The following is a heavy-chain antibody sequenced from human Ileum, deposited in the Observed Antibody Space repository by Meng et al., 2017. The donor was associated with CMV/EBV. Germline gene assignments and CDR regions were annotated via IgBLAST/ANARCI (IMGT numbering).Heavy chain of an antibody. CDR3: ARDGLSGRYFDY. V-gene: IGHV7-4-1*02. CDR2: IDTNTGNP. J-gene: IGHJ4*02. CDR1: GYNFTSNN. D-gene: IGHD1-26*01. Sequence: QVQLVQSGSELKKPGASVKVHCRASGYNFTSNNVIWVRQAPGQRPEWMGWIDTNTGNPTYAQGFTGRFVFSLDISVSTTYLQISSLKTEDTAVYYCARDGLSGRYFDYWGQGTLVTVSS.